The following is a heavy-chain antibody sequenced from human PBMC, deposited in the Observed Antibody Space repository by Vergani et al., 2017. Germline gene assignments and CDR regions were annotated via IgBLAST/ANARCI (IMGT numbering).Heavy chain of an antibody. J-gene: IGHJ4*02. D-gene: IGHD4-23*01. CDR1: GGSISSYY. V-gene: IGHV4-59*01. CDR2: FYYSGST. Sequence: QVQLQESGPGLVKPSETLSLTCTVPGGSISSYYWSWIRQPPGKGLEWIGYFYYSGSTNYNPSLKSRVTISVDTSKNQFSLKLSSVTAADTAVYYCARDRYGGSGYWGQGTLVTVSS. CDR3: ARDRYGGSGY.